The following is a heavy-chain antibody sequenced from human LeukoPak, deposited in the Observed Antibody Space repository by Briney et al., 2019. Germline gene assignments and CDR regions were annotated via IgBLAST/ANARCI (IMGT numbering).Heavy chain of an antibody. J-gene: IGHJ6*03. D-gene: IGHD3-22*01. V-gene: IGHV4-39*07. CDR1: GGSISSSSYY. CDR2: IYYSGST. CDR3: ASYDSSGYPITLDYYYMDV. Sequence: SSETLSPTCTVSGGSISSSSYYWGWIRQPPGKGLEWIGSIYYSGSTYYNPSLKSRVTISVDTSKNQFSLKLSSVTAADTAVYYCASYDSSGYPITLDYYYMDVWGKGTTVTVSS.